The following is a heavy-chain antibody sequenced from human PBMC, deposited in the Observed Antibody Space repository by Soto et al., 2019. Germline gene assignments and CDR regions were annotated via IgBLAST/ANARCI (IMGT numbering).Heavy chain of an antibody. D-gene: IGHD2-15*01. V-gene: IGHV4-4*02. CDR3: ARLSPVVVVGAPHPWLDP. J-gene: IGHJ5*02. Sequence: SETLSLTCAFSVVSISSSNWWSWVRQPPGKGLEWIGQIYHSGSTNYNPSLQSRVTISVDKSKNQFSLKLSSVTVADTAVYYCARLSPVVVVGAPHPWLDPWGQGTPCTVSS. CDR2: IYHSGST. CDR1: VVSISSSNW.